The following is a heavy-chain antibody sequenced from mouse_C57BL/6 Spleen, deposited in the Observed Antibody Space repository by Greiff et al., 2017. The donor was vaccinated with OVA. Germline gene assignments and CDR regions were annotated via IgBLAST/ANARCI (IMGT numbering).Heavy chain of an antibody. J-gene: IGHJ4*01. CDR1: GYTFSSYW. CDR3: SRVDGNYPYAKDD. V-gene: IGHV1-80*01. CDR2: IYPGDGDT. D-gene: IGHD2-1*01. Sequence: QVQLKQSGAELVMPGASVKLSCKASGYTFSSYWMNWVKQRPGQGLEWIGQIYPGDGDTNYNGKFKGKATLTADKSSSTAYMPLRSLTSEDSAVYFYSRVDGNYPYAKDDWGRGTSVTVAS.